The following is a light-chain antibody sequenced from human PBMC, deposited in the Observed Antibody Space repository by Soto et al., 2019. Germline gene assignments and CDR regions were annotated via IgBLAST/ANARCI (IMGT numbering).Light chain of an antibody. V-gene: IGKV1-5*03. J-gene: IGKJ4*01. CDR3: QKYYNWPLT. CDR2: KAS. Sequence: EIHLTHSPSFLSPSILESVTITCLASQRFNTWLAWYQQKPGKAPKLLIYKASTLKSGVPSRFSGSGSGTEFTLTINGLQSEDFATYHCQKYYNWPLTFGGGTKVDIK. CDR1: QRFNTW.